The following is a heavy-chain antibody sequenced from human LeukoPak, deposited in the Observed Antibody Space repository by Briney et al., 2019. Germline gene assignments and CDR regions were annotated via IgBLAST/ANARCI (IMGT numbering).Heavy chain of an antibody. J-gene: IGHJ6*03. D-gene: IGHD3-10*01. CDR1: GCTFNNYG. V-gene: IGHV3-30*02. Sequence: GGSLRLSCAASGCTFNNYGMHWVRQAPGKGLEWVAFIRYNGNNQYYADSVKGRFTISRDNSKNTLYLQMNSLKGDDTAVYYCAKDSAFYYIDVWGKGPTVIISS. CDR3: AKDSAFYYIDV. CDR2: IRYNGNNQ.